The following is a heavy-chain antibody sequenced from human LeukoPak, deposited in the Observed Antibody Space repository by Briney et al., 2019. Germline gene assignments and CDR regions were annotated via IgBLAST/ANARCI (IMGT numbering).Heavy chain of an antibody. J-gene: IGHJ5*02. CDR1: GGSITGDGHY. Sequence: SQSLSLTCTVYGGSITGDGHYSSWIRQHRGNGLEWIVYMYYNGNSYYNPSLKSRVTISADTSDNQFSRQLNSVTAPDTAMSYCARVIVSYRSDANWFDPWGQGTLVTVSS. CDR3: ARVIVSYRSDANWFDP. D-gene: IGHD2-8*01. V-gene: IGHV4-31*03. CDR2: MYYNGNS.